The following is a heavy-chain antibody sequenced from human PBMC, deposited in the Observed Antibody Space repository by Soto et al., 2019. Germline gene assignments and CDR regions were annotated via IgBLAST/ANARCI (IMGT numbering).Heavy chain of an antibody. CDR1: GYTFTGYY. J-gene: IGHJ6*02. D-gene: IGHD3-22*01. CDR3: ARDPVSYDSSGYFQTYYYYGMDV. CDR2: INPNSGGT. Sequence: GASVEGSCKASGYTFTGYYMHWGRQAPGQGVEWVGWINPNSGGTNYAQKFQGWVTMTRDTSISTAYMELSRLRSDDTAAYYCARDPVSYDSSGYFQTYYYYGMDVWGQGTTVTVSS. V-gene: IGHV1-2*04.